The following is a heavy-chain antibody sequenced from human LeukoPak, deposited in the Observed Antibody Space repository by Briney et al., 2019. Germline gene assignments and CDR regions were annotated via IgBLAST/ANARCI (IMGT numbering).Heavy chain of an antibody. Sequence: SQTLSLTCAISGDTVSSNSAAWNWIRQSPSRGLEWLGRTYFRSKWYNDYAESVKGRISINPDTSKSQFSLQLNSVNPEDTAVYYCANFYLDTWSQGSLVTVSS. CDR1: GDTVSSNSAA. D-gene: IGHD2/OR15-2a*01. CDR3: ANFYLDT. J-gene: IGHJ5*02. V-gene: IGHV6-1*01. CDR2: TYFRSKWYN.